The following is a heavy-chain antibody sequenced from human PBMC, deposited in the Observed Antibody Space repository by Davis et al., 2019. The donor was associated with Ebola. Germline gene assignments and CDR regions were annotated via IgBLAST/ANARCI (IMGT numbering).Heavy chain of an antibody. CDR1: GYTFVSYG. CDR2: ISPYNGNT. Sequence: ASVKVSCKTSGYTFVSYGVTWVRQAPGQGLEWMGWISPYNGNTDSIQKLQGRVIMTTDTSTSTAYLELRSLTSDDTAIYYCARGAIAASGNPHLGHWGQGTLVTVSS. D-gene: IGHD6-13*01. J-gene: IGHJ4*02. CDR3: ARGAIAASGNPHLGH. V-gene: IGHV1-18*04.